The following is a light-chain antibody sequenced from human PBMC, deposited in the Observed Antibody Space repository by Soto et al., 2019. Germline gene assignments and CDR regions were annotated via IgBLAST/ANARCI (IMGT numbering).Light chain of an antibody. CDR2: RDN. Sequence: QSVLTQPPSASGTPGQRVAISCSGGSSDIGSNPVNWYLHLPGAAPKLLIYRDNQRPSGVPDRSSGSKSGTSASLTISGLQSEDEPDYFCSAWDDNIYGPAFGGGTKLTVL. CDR1: SSDIGSNP. CDR3: SAWDDNIYGPA. V-gene: IGLV1-44*01. J-gene: IGLJ2*01.